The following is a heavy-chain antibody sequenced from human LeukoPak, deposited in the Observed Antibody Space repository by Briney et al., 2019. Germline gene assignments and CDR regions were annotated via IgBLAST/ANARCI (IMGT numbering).Heavy chain of an antibody. D-gene: IGHD4-23*01. CDR3: ARDMGNFGGNAVDAFDI. J-gene: IGHJ3*02. CDR1: GYIFTDYY. CDR2: INPRSGRT. V-gene: IGHV1-2*02. Sequence: ASVKVSCKASGYIFTDYYIHWVRQAPGQGLEWMGCINPRSGRTVYTEKFQARGTLTRDTSVSTVDMELSRLRSDDTAVYYYARDMGNFGGNAVDAFDIWGQGTMVTVS.